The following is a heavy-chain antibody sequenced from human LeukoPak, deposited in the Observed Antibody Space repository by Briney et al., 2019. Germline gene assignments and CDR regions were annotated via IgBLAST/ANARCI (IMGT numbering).Heavy chain of an antibody. CDR3: ATAGGKTTVVRLAY. CDR1: GFIFSNYW. D-gene: IGHD4-11*01. V-gene: IGHV3-7*01. Sequence: PGGSLRLSCAASGFIFSNYWMSWVRQAPGKGLEWVANIKQDGSEQYYVDPVKGRFTISRDNAKNSLYLQMNSLRAEDTAVYYCATAGGKTTVVRLAYCGQGTLVTVSS. CDR2: IKQDGSEQ. J-gene: IGHJ4*02.